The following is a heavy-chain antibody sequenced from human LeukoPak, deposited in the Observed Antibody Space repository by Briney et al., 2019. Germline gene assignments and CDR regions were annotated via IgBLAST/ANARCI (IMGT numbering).Heavy chain of an antibody. CDR3: AREVGVALDH. V-gene: IGHV1-69*05. J-gene: IGHJ5*02. Sequence: SVKVSCKASGGTFSSYAISWVRQAPGQGLEWVGWIIPIFGTANYAQKFQGRVTITTDESTSTAYMELSSLRSEDTAVYYCAREVGVALDHWGQGTRVTVFS. CDR1: GGTFSSYA. D-gene: IGHD1-26*01. CDR2: IIPIFGTA.